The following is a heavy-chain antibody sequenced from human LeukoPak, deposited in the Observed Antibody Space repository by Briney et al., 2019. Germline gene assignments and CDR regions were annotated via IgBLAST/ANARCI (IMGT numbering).Heavy chain of an antibody. CDR2: INLDGTEK. D-gene: IGHD6-13*01. Sequence: PGGSLRLSCAASGFTFSYFWMSWVRQAPGKGLEWVANINLDGTEKHYEDSVKGRFTISRDNAKNSLFLQMNSLRAEDTAAYYCARDWQWQQLDGDAFDIWGQGTMVTVSS. CDR3: ARDWQWQQLDGDAFDI. CDR1: GFTFSYFW. V-gene: IGHV3-7*04. J-gene: IGHJ3*02.